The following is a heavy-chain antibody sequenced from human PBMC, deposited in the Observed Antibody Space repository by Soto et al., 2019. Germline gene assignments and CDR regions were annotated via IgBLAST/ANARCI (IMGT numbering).Heavy chain of an antibody. V-gene: IGHV5-51*01. Sequence: GESLKISCTGSGYSFSTYWIAWVRQMPGKGLEWMGIIYPGDSDTRYSPSFQGQVTMSADKSISTAYLQWSSLKASDPAMYYCARPYSGGPNDPFDVWGQGTMVTVSS. D-gene: IGHD1-26*01. CDR3: ARPYSGGPNDPFDV. CDR2: IYPGDSDT. CDR1: GYSFSTYW. J-gene: IGHJ3*01.